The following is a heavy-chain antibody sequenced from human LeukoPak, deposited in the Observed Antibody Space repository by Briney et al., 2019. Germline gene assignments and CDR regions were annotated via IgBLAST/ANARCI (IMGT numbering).Heavy chain of an antibody. CDR2: IKQDGSEK. D-gene: IGHD3-10*01. CDR3: ARDNRWFGELSIAGY. J-gene: IGHJ4*02. Sequence: PGGSLRLSCAASGFTFSSYSMNWVRQAPGKGLEWVANIKQDGSEKYYVDSVKGRFTISRDNAKNSLYLQMNSLRAEDTAVYYCARDNRWFGELSIAGYWGQGTLVTVSS. CDR1: GFTFSSYS. V-gene: IGHV3-7*01.